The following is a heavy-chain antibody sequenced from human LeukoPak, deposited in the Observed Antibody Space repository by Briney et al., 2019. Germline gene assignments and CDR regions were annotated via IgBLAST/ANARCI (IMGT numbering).Heavy chain of an antibody. Sequence: GGSLKLSCAASGFTFSGSAMHWVRQASGKGLEWVGRIRSKANSYATAYAASVKGRSTISRDDSKNTAYLQMNSLKTEDTAVYYCAKDQDRVVVVVAAAVDYWGQGTLVTVSS. D-gene: IGHD2-15*01. CDR2: IRSKANSYAT. J-gene: IGHJ4*02. CDR3: AKDQDRVVVVVAAAVDY. CDR1: GFTFSGSA. V-gene: IGHV3-73*01.